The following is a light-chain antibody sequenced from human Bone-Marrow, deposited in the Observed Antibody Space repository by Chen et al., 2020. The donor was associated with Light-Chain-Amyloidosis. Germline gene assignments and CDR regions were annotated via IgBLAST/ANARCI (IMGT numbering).Light chain of an antibody. Sequence: SYVLTQPSSVSVAPGQTATIACGGNNIGSTSVHWYQQTPGQAPLLVVYDDSDRPSGIPERLAGSNAGNTANLTISRVEAVDEADEYGQVCDRSSDRPVFGGGTKLTVL. V-gene: IGLV3-21*02. CDR3: QVCDRSSDRPV. CDR2: DDS. CDR1: NIGSTS. J-gene: IGLJ3*02.